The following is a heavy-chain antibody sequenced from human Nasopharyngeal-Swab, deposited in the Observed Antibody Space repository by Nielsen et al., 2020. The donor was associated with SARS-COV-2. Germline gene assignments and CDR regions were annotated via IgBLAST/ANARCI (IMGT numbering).Heavy chain of an antibody. V-gene: IGHV3-48*03. J-gene: IGHJ4*02. CDR1: GFTFSSYA. CDR3: ARDRSGYYDFDY. D-gene: IGHD3-22*01. CDR2: ISSSGTTI. Sequence: LSLTCAASGFTFSSYAMNWVRQAPGKGLEWLSYISSSGTTIYYADSVKGRFTIYRDNAKNSLYLQMNSLRAEDTSLYYCARDRSGYYDFDYWGQGTLVTVSS.